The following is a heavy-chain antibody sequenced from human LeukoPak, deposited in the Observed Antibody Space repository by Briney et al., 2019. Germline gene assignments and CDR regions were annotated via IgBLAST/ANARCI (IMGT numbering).Heavy chain of an antibody. D-gene: IGHD2-2*01. CDR2: INSDGRRT. CDR3: AREVEVVPATMGAYYYYYMDV. J-gene: IGHJ6*03. V-gene: IGHV3-74*01. Sequence: PGGSLPLSCAASGFTISNHWMHWVRQAPGTGRMWFSRINSDGRRTSYADSVKGRFTISRDNAKNTLYLQMNSLRPDDTAVYYCAREVEVVPATMGAYYYYYMDVWGKGTTVTVSS. CDR1: GFTISNHW.